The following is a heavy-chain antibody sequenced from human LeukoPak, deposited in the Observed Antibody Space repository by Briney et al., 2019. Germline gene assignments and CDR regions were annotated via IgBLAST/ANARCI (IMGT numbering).Heavy chain of an antibody. CDR1: GFTATSRT. CDR2: IRSDTTT. CDR3: ARRRGGYGDGDFDY. Sequence: GRSLRLAWPASGFTATSRTMIWVRQAPGKCLGCVSYIRSDTTTEYAEYVKGRITISRDDSKNTVYLQMNSLRVEDTSVYYCARRRGGYGDGDFDYWGQGTLVTVSS. J-gene: IGHJ4*02. D-gene: IGHD4-17*01. V-gene: IGHV3-66*04.